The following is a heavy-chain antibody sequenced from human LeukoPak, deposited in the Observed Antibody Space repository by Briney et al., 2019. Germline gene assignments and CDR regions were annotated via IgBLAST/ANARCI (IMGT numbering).Heavy chain of an antibody. CDR2: INHSGST. V-gene: IGHV4-34*01. CDR1: GGSFSGYY. Sequence: PSETLSLTCAVYGGSFSGYYWSWIRQPPGKGLEWIGEINHSGSTNYNPSLKSRVTISVDTSKNQFSLKLSSVTAADTAVYYCAGSYFPAGVYYFDYWGQGTLVTVSS. D-gene: IGHD7-27*01. J-gene: IGHJ4*02. CDR3: AGSYFPAGVYYFDY.